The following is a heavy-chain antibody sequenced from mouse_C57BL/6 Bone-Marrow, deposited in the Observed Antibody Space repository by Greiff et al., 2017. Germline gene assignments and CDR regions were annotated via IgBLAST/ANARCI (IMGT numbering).Heavy chain of an antibody. J-gene: IGHJ4*01. CDR2: IDPEDGDT. CDR3: TKEGDYEDAMDY. D-gene: IGHD2-4*01. Sequence: EVQLQQSGAELVRPGASVKLSCTASGFNITDYYMHWVKQRPEQGLEWIGRIDPEDGDTEYAPKFQGKATMTADTSSNTAYLQLSSLTSEDTDVSYCTKEGDYEDAMDYCCRGTSVTVSA. CDR1: GFNITDYY. V-gene: IGHV14-1*01.